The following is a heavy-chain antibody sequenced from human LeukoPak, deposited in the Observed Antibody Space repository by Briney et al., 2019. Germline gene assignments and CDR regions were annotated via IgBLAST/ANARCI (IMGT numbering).Heavy chain of an antibody. CDR3: AREQVVRGGKNWFDP. D-gene: IGHD3-10*01. CDR2: TYYRSKWYN. J-gene: IGHJ5*02. CDR1: GDSVSSNSAA. V-gene: IGHV6-1*01. Sequence: SQTLSLTCAISGDSVSSNSAAWNWIRQSPSRGLKWLGRTYYRSKWYNDYAVSVKSRITINPDTSKNQFSLQLNSVTPEDTAVYYCAREQVVRGGKNWFDPWGQGTLVTVSS.